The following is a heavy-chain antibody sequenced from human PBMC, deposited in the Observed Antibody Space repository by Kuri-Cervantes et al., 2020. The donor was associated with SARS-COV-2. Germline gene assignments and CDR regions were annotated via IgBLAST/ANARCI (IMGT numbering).Heavy chain of an antibody. J-gene: IGHJ4*02. V-gene: IGHV1-69*10. CDR2: IMPALGMP. D-gene: IGHD6-19*01. CDR3: ASDGVSGSLSLDF. Sequence: SVKVSCKASGATLNGHSISWVRQAPGQGLEWMGGIMPALGMPNYAQKFRGRVTITADTSTTTAYLELSGLKSEDTALYYCASDGVSGSLSLDFWGQGTLVTVSS. CDR1: GATLNGHS.